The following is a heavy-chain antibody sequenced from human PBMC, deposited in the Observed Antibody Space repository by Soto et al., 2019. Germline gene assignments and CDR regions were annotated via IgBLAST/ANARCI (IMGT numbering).Heavy chain of an antibody. CDR1: GGSISNGAYY. D-gene: IGHD4-4*01. CDR2: IYYSGTT. V-gene: IGHV4-31*03. CDR3: ARTTMTKSFDY. Sequence: SETLSLTCTVSGGSISNGAYYWTWIRHHPGKGLEWIGYIYYSGTTYYNPSLKSRVTISLDTSKNQFSLKLSSVTAADTAVYYCARTTMTKSFDYWGQGTLVTVSS. J-gene: IGHJ4*02.